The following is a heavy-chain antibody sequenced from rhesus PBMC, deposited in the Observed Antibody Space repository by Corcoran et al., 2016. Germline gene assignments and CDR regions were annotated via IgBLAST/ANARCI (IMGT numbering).Heavy chain of an antibody. CDR3: ARRRVTTVAAAY. CDR2: INPKTGDT. V-gene: IGHV1-138*01. J-gene: IGHJ4*01. D-gene: IGHD4-29*01. Sequence: QVQLVQSGAEVMKPGSSVRVSCTASGYTFTDYYMHWVRQAPGQGLGERGEINPKTGDTNYAQKFQGRVAMTRDTSTSTAYMELSSLRSEDTAVYYCARRRVTTVAAAYWGQGVLVTVSS. CDR1: GYTFTDYY.